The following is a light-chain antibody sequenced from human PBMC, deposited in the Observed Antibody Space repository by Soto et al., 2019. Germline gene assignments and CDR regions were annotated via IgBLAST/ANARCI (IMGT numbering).Light chain of an antibody. CDR1: SSNIGGNS. CDR3: GSWDSSLSAYV. J-gene: IGLJ1*01. CDR2: DDN. V-gene: IGLV1-51*01. Sequence: QSGLTQPPSVSAAPGQKVTISCSGSSSNIGGNSVSWYQQLPGTAPKLLIYDDNKRPSGIPDRFSGSKSGTSDTLGITGFQTGDEADYYCGSWDSSLSAYVFGTGTKVTVL.